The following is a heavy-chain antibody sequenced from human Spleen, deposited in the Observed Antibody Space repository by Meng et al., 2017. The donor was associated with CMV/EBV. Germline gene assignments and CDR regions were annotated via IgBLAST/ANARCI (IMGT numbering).Heavy chain of an antibody. J-gene: IGHJ4*02. Sequence: GESLKISCAASGFTFSNYAMSWVRQAPGKGLEWVSVISGSGDSTYYADSVKGRFTISRDNSKSTLYLQVNSLRAGDTAVYYCARPHLGYCSSTSCYNYFDDWGQGTLVTVS. V-gene: IGHV3-23*01. CDR3: ARPHLGYCSSTSCYNYFDD. CDR1: GFTFSNYA. D-gene: IGHD2-2*01. CDR2: ISGSGDST.